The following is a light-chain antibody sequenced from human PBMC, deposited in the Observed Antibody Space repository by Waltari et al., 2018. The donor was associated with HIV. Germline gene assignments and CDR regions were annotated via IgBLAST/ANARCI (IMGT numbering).Light chain of an antibody. CDR1: SSDVGGYDS. CDR3: CSYAGTYTYVL. Sequence: QSALTQPRSVSGSPGQSVTISCTGTSSDVGGYDSVSWYLQHPGKVPKLIIYEVIKRPSGVPDRFPGSKSGTTASLTISGLQTEDEADYFCCSYAGTYTYVLFGGGTKLTVL. V-gene: IGLV2-11*01. CDR2: EVI. J-gene: IGLJ3*02.